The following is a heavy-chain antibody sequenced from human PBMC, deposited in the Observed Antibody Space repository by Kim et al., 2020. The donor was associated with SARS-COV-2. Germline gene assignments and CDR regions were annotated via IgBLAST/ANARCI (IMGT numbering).Heavy chain of an antibody. J-gene: IGHJ6*02. D-gene: IGHD6-6*01. V-gene: IGHV3-64D*06. CDR3: VKEEQLVYYYGMDV. Sequence: ADSVKGRFTISRDNSKNTLYLQMSSLRAEDTAVYYCVKEEQLVYYYGMDVWGQGTTVTVSS.